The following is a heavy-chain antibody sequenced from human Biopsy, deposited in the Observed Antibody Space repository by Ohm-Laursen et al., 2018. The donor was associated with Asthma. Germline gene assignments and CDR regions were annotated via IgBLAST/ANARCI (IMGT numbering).Heavy chain of an antibody. J-gene: IGHJ6*02. CDR1: GDSIIIGGHY. D-gene: IGHD3-9*01. Sequence: TLSLTCNVSGDSIIIGGHYWSWIRQHPGKGLEWIGHIYFSGSAKHNPSLKSRVSISVDTSKNQFSLKLSSVTAADTAVYYCARARAFRHDMTGPKTCLAVWGPGTTVIVSS. CDR2: IYFSGSA. CDR3: ARARAFRHDMTGPKTCLAV. V-gene: IGHV4-31*03.